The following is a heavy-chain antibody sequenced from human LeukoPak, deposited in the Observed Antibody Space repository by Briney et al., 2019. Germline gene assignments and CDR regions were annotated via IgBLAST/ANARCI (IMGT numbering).Heavy chain of an antibody. Sequence: SETLSLTCAVSGYSINSGYYWGWIRQPPGKGLEWIGSIYHSGTTYYNPSLKSRVTISVDTSKNQFSLKLTSVTAADTAVYYCARGGGPGDSVDYWGQGTLVTVSS. CDR3: ARGGGPGDSVDY. J-gene: IGHJ4*02. D-gene: IGHD2-21*02. V-gene: IGHV4-38-2*01. CDR1: GYSINSGYY. CDR2: IYHSGTT.